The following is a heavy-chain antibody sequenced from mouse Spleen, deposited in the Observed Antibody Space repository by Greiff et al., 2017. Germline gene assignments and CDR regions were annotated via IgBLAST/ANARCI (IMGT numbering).Heavy chain of an antibody. CDR2: IYPYNGGT. Sequence: EVQLQQSGPELVKPGASVKISCKASGYTFTDYNMHWVKQSHGKSLEWIGYIYPYNGGTGYNQKFKSKATLTVDNSSSTAYMELRSLTSEDSAVYYCAREGGYYAFDYWGQGTTLTVSS. J-gene: IGHJ2*01. V-gene: IGHV1S29*02. D-gene: IGHD2-1*01. CDR1: GYTFTDYN. CDR3: AREGGYYAFDY.